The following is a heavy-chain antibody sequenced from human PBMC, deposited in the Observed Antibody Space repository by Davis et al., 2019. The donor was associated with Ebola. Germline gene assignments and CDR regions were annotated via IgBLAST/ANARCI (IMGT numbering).Heavy chain of an antibody. D-gene: IGHD1-7*01. CDR2: IKQDGSEK. CDR3: AKGGYGPNYDAFDI. Sequence: GESLKISCAASGFTFSSYWMSWVRQAPGKGLEWVANIKQDGSEKYYVDSVKGRFTISRDNAKNSLYLQMNSLRAEDTAVYYCAKGGYGPNYDAFDIWGQGTMVTVSS. CDR1: GFTFSSYW. V-gene: IGHV3-7*01. J-gene: IGHJ3*02.